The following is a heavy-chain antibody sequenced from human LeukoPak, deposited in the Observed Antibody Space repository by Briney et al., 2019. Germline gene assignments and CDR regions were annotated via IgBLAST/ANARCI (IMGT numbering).Heavy chain of an antibody. Sequence: GGSLRLSCAASGFTFSSYSMNWVRQAPGKGLEWVSYISSSSSTIYYADSVKGRFTISRDNAKNSLYLQMNSLRAEDTAVYYCARDDNRVGASFDYWGQGTLVTVSS. CDR2: ISSSSSTI. CDR1: GFTFSSYS. D-gene: IGHD1-26*01. J-gene: IGHJ4*02. CDR3: ARDDNRVGASFDY. V-gene: IGHV3-48*01.